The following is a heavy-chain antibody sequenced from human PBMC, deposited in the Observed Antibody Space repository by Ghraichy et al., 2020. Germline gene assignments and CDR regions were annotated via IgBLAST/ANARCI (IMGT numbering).Heavy chain of an antibody. J-gene: IGHJ4*02. CDR3: ASARAGDGYNSFDY. D-gene: IGHD5-24*01. CDR2: TYYRSTWNN. Sequence: SQTLSLTCAISGDSVSSNRAAWNWIRQSPSGGLEWLGRTYYRSTWNNNYSVSVKRRITINPDTSKNQFSLQLNSVTPADTALSYCASARAGDGYNSFDYWGQGTLVTDSS. CDR1: GDSVSSNRAA. V-gene: IGHV6-1*01.